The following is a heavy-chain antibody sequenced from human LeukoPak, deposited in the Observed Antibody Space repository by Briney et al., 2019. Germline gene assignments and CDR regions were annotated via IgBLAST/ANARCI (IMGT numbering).Heavy chain of an antibody. CDR1: GGSISSYY. V-gene: IGHV4-59*01. J-gene: IGHJ2*01. CDR2: IYYRGTT. Sequence: SETLSLTCTVSGGSISSYYWSWIRQPPGKGLEWIGYIYYRGTTNYNPSLKSRVTISIDMSKNQFSLKLNSVTAADTAVYYCASYSGYDPWYFDLWGRGTLVTVSS. D-gene: IGHD5-12*01. CDR3: ASYSGYDPWYFDL.